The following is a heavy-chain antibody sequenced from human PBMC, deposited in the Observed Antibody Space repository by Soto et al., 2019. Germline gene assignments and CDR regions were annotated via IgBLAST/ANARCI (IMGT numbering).Heavy chain of an antibody. CDR2: VYYSGST. J-gene: IGHJ6*03. D-gene: IGHD2-2*01. CDR3: ARGPTPPRIVVVPAAPRGIMDV. CDR1: GGSVSSSSYY. V-gene: IGHV4-39*01. Sequence: TSETLSLTSPVSGGSVSSSSYYLGWVRTPPGKGLEWIGSVYYSGSTYYNPSLESRVTISVDTSKNQFSLKLSSVTAADTAVYYCARGPTPPRIVVVPAAPRGIMDVWGKGTTVTVSS.